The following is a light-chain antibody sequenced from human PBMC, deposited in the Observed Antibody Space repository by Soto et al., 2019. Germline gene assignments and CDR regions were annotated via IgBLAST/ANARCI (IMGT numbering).Light chain of an antibody. CDR2: GAS. CDR1: QSVSSSY. V-gene: IGKV3-20*01. J-gene: IGKJ5*01. CDR3: QQYGSSPRIT. Sequence: EIVMTQSPGTLSVSPGERATLSCMASQSVSSSYLAWYQQKPGQAPRLLIYGASSRATGIPDRFSGSGSGTDFTLTISRLEPEDFAVYYCQQYGSSPRITFGQGTRLEIK.